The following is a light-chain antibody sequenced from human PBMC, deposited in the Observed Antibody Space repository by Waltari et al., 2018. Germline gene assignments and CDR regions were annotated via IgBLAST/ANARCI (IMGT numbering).Light chain of an antibody. Sequence: IQMTQSPSSLSASVLDRVTITCQASQDIISYLNCDQQKPGKAPNLLIYDAFNFEIGVPSRFSGSGSGTDFTFTISTLQPEDIATYYCQQYDKLTFGGGTKVEIK. J-gene: IGKJ4*01. CDR2: DAF. V-gene: IGKV1-33*01. CDR3: QQYDKLT. CDR1: QDIISY.